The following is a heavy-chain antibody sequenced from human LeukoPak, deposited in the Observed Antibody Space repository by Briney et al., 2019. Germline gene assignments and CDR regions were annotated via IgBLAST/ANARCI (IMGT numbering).Heavy chain of an antibody. CDR3: ARVLRFLEWSCPDY. V-gene: IGHV4-61*02. J-gene: IGHJ4*02. Sequence: SQTLSLTCTVSGGSISSGSYYWSWIRQPAGKGLEWIGRIYTSGSTNYNPSLKSRVTISVDTSKNQFSLKLSSVTAADTAVYYCARVLRFLEWSCPDYWGQGTLVTVSS. CDR1: GGSISSGSYY. D-gene: IGHD3-3*01. CDR2: IYTSGST.